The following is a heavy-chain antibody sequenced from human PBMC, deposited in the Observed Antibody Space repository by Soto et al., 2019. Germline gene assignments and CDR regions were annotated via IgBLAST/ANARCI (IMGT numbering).Heavy chain of an antibody. CDR2: IYYSGST. J-gene: IGHJ6*03. Sequence: SETLSLTCTVSGGAISSGGYYWSWISQHPGKGLEWIGYIYYSGSTYYNPSLKSRVTISVDTSKNQFSLKLSSVTAADTAVYYCATAADIVVVPAAMPALYYYYYMDVWGKGTTVTVSS. CDR1: GGAISSGGYY. CDR3: ATAADIVVVPAAMPALYYYYYMDV. V-gene: IGHV4-31*03. D-gene: IGHD2-2*01.